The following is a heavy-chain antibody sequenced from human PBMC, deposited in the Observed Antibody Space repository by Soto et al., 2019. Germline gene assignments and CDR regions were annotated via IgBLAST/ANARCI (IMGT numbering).Heavy chain of an antibody. Sequence: GGSLDSPVQPLDSPSEVMLCTGSARLQARGWSGWQLYDGSNKYYADSVKGRFTISRDNSQKTVYLQMNSLRAEDTAVYYCARDPTGSGDYWGQGTLVTVSS. CDR2: YDGSNK. CDR3: ARDPTGSGDY. V-gene: IGHV3-30-3*01. CDR1: DSPSEVML. J-gene: IGHJ4*02.